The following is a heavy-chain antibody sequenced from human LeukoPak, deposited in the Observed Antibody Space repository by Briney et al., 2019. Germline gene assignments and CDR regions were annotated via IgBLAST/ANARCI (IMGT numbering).Heavy chain of an antibody. CDR1: GGSISSSSYY. CDR3: ATLNDYGDYGRDY. Sequence: SETLSLTYTVFGGSISSSSYYWGWIRQPPGKGLEWIGSIYYSGSTYYNPSLKSRVTISVDTSKNQFSLKLSSVTAADTAVYYCATLNDYGDYGRDYWGQGTLVTVPS. CDR2: IYYSGST. D-gene: IGHD4-17*01. J-gene: IGHJ4*02. V-gene: IGHV4-39*01.